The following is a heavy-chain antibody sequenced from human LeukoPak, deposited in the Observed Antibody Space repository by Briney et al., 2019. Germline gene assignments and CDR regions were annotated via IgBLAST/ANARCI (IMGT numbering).Heavy chain of an antibody. V-gene: IGHV3-23*01. CDR2: ISETGGST. Sequence: GGSLRLSCPASGLTFSSYVMSWVRQAPGKGLEWVSTISETGGSTFYADSVKGRFTISRDNSKSTMYLQMNSLRAEDTATYYCSPPRGDSSGYYYVYWGQGTLVTVSS. J-gene: IGHJ4*02. D-gene: IGHD3-22*01. CDR1: GLTFSSYV. CDR3: SPPRGDSSGYYYVY.